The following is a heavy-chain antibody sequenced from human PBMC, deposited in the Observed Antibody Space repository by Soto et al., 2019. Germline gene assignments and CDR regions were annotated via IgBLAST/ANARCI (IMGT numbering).Heavy chain of an antibody. CDR3: ARALRGYYAMDV. CDR2: IIPIFGAA. V-gene: IGHV1-69*01. D-gene: IGHD3-16*02. J-gene: IGHJ6*02. CDR1: GGTFSSYA. Sequence: QVQLLQSGAEVKKPGSSVKVSCKASGGTFSSYAISWVRQAPGEGLEWMGGIIPIFGAAHYAQNFQGRVTITADDSASTVYIELSSLRSEDTALYFCARALRGYYAMDVWGQGTTVTVSS.